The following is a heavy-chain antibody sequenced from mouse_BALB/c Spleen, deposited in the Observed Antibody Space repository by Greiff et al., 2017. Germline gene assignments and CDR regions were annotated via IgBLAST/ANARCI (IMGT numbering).Heavy chain of an antibody. CDR3: ARDRYSYAMDY. CDR2: IYYSGTN. Sequence: EVKVVESGPGLVKPSQTVSLTCTVTGISITTGNYSWSWIRQFPGNKLEWIGYIYYSGTNTYNPSLTSRTTITRDTSKNQFFLEMNSLTAEDTATYYCARDRYSYAMDYWGQGTSVTVSS. J-gene: IGHJ4*01. CDR1: GISITTGNYS. D-gene: IGHD2-14*01. V-gene: IGHV3-5*02.